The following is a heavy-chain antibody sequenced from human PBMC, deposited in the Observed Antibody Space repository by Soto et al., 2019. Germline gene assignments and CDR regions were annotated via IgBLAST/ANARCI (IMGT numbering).Heavy chain of an antibody. V-gene: IGHV1-58*02. CDR3: AADPTYYYGSGSYIDAFDI. Sequence: SVKVSCKASGYTFTSYGISWVRQAPGQGLEWIGWIVVGSGNTNYAQKFQERVTITRDMSTSTAYMELSSLRSEDTAVYYCAADPTYYYGSGSYIDAFDIWGQGTMVTVSS. CDR1: GYTFTSYG. D-gene: IGHD3-10*01. J-gene: IGHJ3*02. CDR2: IVVGSGNT.